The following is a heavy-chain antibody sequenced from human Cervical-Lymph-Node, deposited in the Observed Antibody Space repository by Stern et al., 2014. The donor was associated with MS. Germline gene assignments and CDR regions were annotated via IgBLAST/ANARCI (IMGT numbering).Heavy chain of an antibody. CDR1: GGTFRTFA. J-gene: IGHJ6*02. Sequence: VQLVQSGSEVRKPGSSVNVTCKASGGTFRTFAVNWVRQAPGQGLEWVGGIIPVFGTPTYAQKFQGRVTIISDESTNTVYVEMSSLTTDDTATYFCASAHPATRRGYKGMNVWGQGTTIVVSS. CDR3: ASAHPATRRGYKGMNV. D-gene: IGHD2-2*01. V-gene: IGHV1-69*01. CDR2: IIPVFGTP.